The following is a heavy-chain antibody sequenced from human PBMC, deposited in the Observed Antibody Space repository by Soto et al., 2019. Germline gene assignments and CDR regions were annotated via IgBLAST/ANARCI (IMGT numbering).Heavy chain of an antibody. CDR1: GGSISDYY. CDR3: ARQTHYYYGMDV. V-gene: IGHV4-59*01. J-gene: IGHJ6*02. Sequence: SETLSLTCIVSGGSISDYYWSWIRQPPGKGLEWIGYIYYSGSTKYNSSLKSRVTISVDTSKNQFSLKLSPVTAADTAVYYCARQTHYYYGMDVWGQGTTVTVS. CDR2: IYYSGST.